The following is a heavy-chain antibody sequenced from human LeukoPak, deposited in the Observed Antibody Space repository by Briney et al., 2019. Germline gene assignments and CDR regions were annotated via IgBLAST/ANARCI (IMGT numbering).Heavy chain of an antibody. J-gene: IGHJ6*02. V-gene: IGHV3-21*01. CDR1: RFTFSSYS. CDR2: ISFGGGHI. Sequence: PGGSPRLSCVASRFTFSSYSMTWVRRAPGTGLEWVSSISFGGGHIFYTDSVKGRFTIFRDDSKNSLYLEMNSLRAEDTAVYFCARIVLTPPYGMDVWGQGTTVTVSS. CDR3: ARIVLTPPYGMDV. D-gene: IGHD2/OR15-2a*01.